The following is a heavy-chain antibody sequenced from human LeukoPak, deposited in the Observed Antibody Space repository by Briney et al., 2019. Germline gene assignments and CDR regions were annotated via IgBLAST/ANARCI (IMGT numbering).Heavy chain of an antibody. CDR3: ARPERRRGYYFDY. CDR2: INPNSGGT. J-gene: IGHJ4*02. Sequence: ASVTVSCKASGYTFTGYYMHWVRQAPGQGLEWMGWINPNSGGTNYAQKFQGRVTMTRDTSISTAYMELSRLRSDDTAVYYCARPERRRGYYFDYWGQGTLVTVSS. V-gene: IGHV1-2*02. CDR1: GYTFTGYY.